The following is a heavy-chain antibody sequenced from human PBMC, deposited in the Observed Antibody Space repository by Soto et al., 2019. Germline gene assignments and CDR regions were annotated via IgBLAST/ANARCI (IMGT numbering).Heavy chain of an antibody. CDR2: ISDRGTKT. CDR3: EKDGIRKHDY. D-gene: IGHD2-21*01. Sequence: PGGSLRLSCSASGFSMTDYGRRWVRQAPGKGLEWVSSISDRGTKTFYGDSVKGRFAISRDTSKNTVYMQMNNLRAEDTALYYCEKDGIRKHDYWAQGTVVPVSS. V-gene: IGHV3-23*01. J-gene: IGHJ4*02. CDR1: GFSMTDYG.